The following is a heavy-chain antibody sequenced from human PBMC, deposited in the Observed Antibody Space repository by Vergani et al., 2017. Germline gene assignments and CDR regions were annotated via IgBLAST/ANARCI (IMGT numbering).Heavy chain of an antibody. J-gene: IGHJ4*02. CDR2: ISSSSSYT. CDR3: ASGSTVAGMDY. CDR1: GFTFSDYY. D-gene: IGHD6-19*01. V-gene: IGHV3-11*06. Sequence: VQLVESGGGLVKPGGSLRLSCAASGFTFSDYYMSWIRQAPGKGLEWVSYISSSSSYTNYADSLKGRFTISRDNAKNSLYLQMNSLRAEDTAVDYCASGSTVAGMDYWGQGTLVTVSS.